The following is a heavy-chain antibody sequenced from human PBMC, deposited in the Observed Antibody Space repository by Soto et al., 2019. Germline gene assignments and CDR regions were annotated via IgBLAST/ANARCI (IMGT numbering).Heavy chain of an antibody. CDR3: ARGYDYSNHVPLDV. CDR2: IYYSRST. V-gene: IGHV4-59*01. D-gene: IGHD4-4*01. CDR1: GGSISTYY. J-gene: IGHJ6*04. Sequence: SETLSLTCTVSGGSISTYYWSWIRQPPGKGLEWIGYIYYSRSTNNNPSLKSRVTISLHTSKNQLSLKLSSVTAADTAVYYCARGYDYSNHVPLDVWGKGTTVTVSS.